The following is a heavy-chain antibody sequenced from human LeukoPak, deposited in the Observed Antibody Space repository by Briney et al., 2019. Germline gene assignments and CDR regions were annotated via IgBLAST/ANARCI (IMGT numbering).Heavy chain of an antibody. Sequence: PGGSLRLSCAASGXTFSXYAMXXVXXAPXXGLEWVSAISGSGAVTYYADSVKGRFTFSXDNSKNTLYLQMTSLRAEDTAVXXCAXQGGDWYAFDYWGQGTLVTVSS. CDR3: AXQGGDWYAFDY. CDR2: ISGSGAVT. J-gene: IGHJ4*02. V-gene: IGHV3-23*01. CDR1: GXTFSXYA. D-gene: IGHD6-19*01.